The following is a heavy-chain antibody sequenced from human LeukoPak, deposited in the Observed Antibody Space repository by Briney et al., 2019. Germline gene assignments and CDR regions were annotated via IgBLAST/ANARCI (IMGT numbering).Heavy chain of an antibody. CDR3: ARGREVTTLSYYYYYYMDV. CDR2: INHSGST. CDR1: GGSISSSSYY. Sequence: SETLSLTCTVSGGSISSSSYYWGWIRQPPGKGLEWIGEINHSGSTNYNPSFKSRVTISVDTSKNQFSLKLSSVTAADPAVYYCARGREVTTLSYYYYYYMDVWGKGTTVTVSS. J-gene: IGHJ6*03. V-gene: IGHV4-39*07. D-gene: IGHD4-17*01.